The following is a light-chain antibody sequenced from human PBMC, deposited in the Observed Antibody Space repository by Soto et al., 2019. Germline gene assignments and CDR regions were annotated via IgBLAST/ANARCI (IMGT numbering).Light chain of an antibody. CDR3: QQYGSSYT. J-gene: IGKJ2*01. CDR1: QRVTNTN. Sequence: EIVLTQSPDTLSLSPGERATLSCRASQRVTNTNSAWYQQTPGQAHRLLIYYASSRATGIPDRFSGSGSGTDFTLTSSRLEPEDFAVYYCQQYGSSYTFGQGTKLEIK. V-gene: IGKV3-20*01. CDR2: YAS.